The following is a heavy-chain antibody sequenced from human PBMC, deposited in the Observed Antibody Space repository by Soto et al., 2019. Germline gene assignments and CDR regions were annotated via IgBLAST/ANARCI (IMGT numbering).Heavy chain of an antibody. Sequence: SETLSLTCTVSGGSISSYYWSWIRQPPGKGLEWIGYIYYSGSTNYNPSLKSRVTISVDTSKNQFSLKLSSVTAADTAVYYCARGTGRFLEWLPFYYYGMDAWGQGTTVTVSS. J-gene: IGHJ6*02. V-gene: IGHV4-59*01. CDR2: IYYSGST. CDR3: ARGTGRFLEWLPFYYYGMDA. CDR1: GGSISSYY. D-gene: IGHD3-3*01.